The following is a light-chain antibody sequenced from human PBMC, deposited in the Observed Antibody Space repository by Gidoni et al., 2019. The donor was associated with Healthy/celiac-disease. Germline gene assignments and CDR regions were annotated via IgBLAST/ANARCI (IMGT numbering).Light chain of an antibody. CDR1: SSNIGSNN. J-gene: IGLJ2*01. V-gene: IGLV1-44*01. CDR2: SNN. Sequence: QSVLTQPPSASGTPGQRVTISCSGSSSNIGSNNVNWYQQLPGTAPKLRIYSNNQRPSGVPDRFSGSKSGTSASLAISGLQSEDEADYYCAAWDDSLNGVVFGGGTKLTVL. CDR3: AAWDDSLNGVV.